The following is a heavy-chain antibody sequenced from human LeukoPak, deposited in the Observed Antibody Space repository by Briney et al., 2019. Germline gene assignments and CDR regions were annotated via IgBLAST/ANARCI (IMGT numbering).Heavy chain of an antibody. CDR1: GCTFSSYW. J-gene: IGHJ4*02. CDR2: INSDGSSA. Sequence: GGSLRLSCADSGCTFSSYWMHWVRQAPGKVLVWVSRINSDGSSASYADSVKGRFTISRDNAKNTLYLQMNSLRAEDTAVYYCARHSTPNILWPVGYWGQGTLVTVSS. V-gene: IGHV3-74*01. CDR3: ARHSTPNILWPVGY. D-gene: IGHD2-21*01.